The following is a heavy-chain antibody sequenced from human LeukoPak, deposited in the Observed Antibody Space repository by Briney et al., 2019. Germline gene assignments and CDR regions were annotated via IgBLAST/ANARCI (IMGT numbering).Heavy chain of an antibody. V-gene: IGHV4-34*01. CDR2: INHSGST. CDR3: ARGEWLQLMH. CDR1: GGSFSGYY. D-gene: IGHD5-24*01. J-gene: IGHJ4*02. Sequence: SETLSLTCAVYGGSFSGYYWSWIRQPPGKGLEWIGEINHSGSTNYNPPLKSRVTISVDTSKNQFSLKLSSVTAADTAVYYCARGEWLQLMHWGQGTLVTVSS.